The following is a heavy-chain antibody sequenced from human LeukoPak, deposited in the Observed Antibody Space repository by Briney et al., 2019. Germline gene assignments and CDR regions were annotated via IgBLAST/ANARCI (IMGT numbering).Heavy chain of an antibody. V-gene: IGHV3-30-3*01. J-gene: IGHJ3*02. CDR2: ISYDGSNK. Sequence: GRSLRLSCAASGFTFSSYAMHWVRQAPGKGLEWVAVISYDGSNKYYADSVKGRFTISRDNSKNTLYLQMNGLRAEDTAVYYCAKEGYCSSTSCKDAFDIWGQGTMVTVSS. CDR3: AKEGYCSSTSCKDAFDI. D-gene: IGHD2-2*01. CDR1: GFTFSSYA.